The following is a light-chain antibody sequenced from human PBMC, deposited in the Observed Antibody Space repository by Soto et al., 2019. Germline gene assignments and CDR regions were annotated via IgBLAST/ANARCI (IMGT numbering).Light chain of an antibody. J-gene: IGKJ1*01. V-gene: IGKV1-6*02. CDR2: AAS. Sequence: IQMTQSPSSLSVSIIDRVTIACRASQDIGNDLGWYQQRPGEAPKLLIYAASTLRSGVPSRFSGSGSGTHFALTINSLQPEDSATYFCLQDHHFPWTFGQGTKVEIK. CDR3: LQDHHFPWT. CDR1: QDIGND.